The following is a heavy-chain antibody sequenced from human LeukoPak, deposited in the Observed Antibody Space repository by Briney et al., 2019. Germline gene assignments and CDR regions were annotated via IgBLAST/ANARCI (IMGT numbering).Heavy chain of an antibody. D-gene: IGHD3-10*01. J-gene: IGHJ3*02. Sequence: GRSLRLSCAASGFTLSNYGMHWVRQAPGKGLEWVSFISSYSSNIYYADSVKGRFTISRDNAKNSLYLQMNSLRAEDTAVYYCARDRVYGSGSPDAFDIWGQGTMVTVSS. V-gene: IGHV3-21*01. CDR3: ARDRVYGSGSPDAFDI. CDR1: GFTLSNYG. CDR2: ISSYSSNI.